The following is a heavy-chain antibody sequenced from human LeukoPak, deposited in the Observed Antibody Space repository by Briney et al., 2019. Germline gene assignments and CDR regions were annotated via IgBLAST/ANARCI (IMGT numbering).Heavy chain of an antibody. D-gene: IGHD5-24*01. V-gene: IGHV3-30*03. CDR2: VSADGRTQ. Sequence: GGSLRLSCAASGFTFRTYSIHWVRQAPGKGLEWVTVVSADGRTQLYSDSVKGRFTVSRDDSLNTLHLQMNSLKTEDTAVYYCAREFGHNRWYFDYWGQGALVTVSS. CDR1: GFTFRTYS. J-gene: IGHJ4*02. CDR3: AREFGHNRWYFDY.